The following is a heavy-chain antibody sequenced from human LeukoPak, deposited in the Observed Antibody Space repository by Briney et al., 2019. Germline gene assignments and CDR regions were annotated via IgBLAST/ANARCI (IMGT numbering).Heavy chain of an antibody. D-gene: IGHD3-9*01. CDR1: GYSISSGYY. J-gene: IGHJ4*02. Sequence: KPSETLSLTCTVSGYSISSGYYWGWIRQPPGKGLEWIGSIYHSGSTYYNPSLKSRVTISVDTSKNQFSLKLSSVTAADTAVYYCARDRFDILTGYCHFDYWGQGTLVTVSS. CDR2: IYHSGST. CDR3: ARDRFDILTGYCHFDY. V-gene: IGHV4-38-2*02.